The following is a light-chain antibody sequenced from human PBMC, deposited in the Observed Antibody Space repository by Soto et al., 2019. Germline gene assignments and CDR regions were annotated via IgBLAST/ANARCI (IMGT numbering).Light chain of an antibody. CDR1: QGIGKT. Sequence: ITMSPATXSVTKTDGSTLSCRASQGIGKTLDWYQKKPRKTXRXXXYGESIRETGVPPRFSGSGSGTEFNITIKSLQSEDFEVYYCQDDVNLLLTVGGGT. J-gene: IGKJ4*01. CDR2: GES. V-gene: IGKV3-15*01. CDR3: QDDVNLLLT.